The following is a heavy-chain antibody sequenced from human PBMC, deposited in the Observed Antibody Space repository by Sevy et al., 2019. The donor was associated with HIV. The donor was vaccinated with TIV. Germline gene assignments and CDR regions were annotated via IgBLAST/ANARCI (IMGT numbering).Heavy chain of an antibody. CDR3: ARPTPRIAASSAAFFDY. CDR1: GFTFSSLA. D-gene: IGHD6-13*01. J-gene: IGHJ4*02. Sequence: GGSLRLSCAASGFTFSSLAMSWVHQVPGKGLEWVSSINGRGGSTYYADSVKGRVTLSRDNSKNTLFLQMDSLRAEDTAIYYCARPTPRIAASSAAFFDYWGQGTLVTVSS. CDR2: INGRGGST. V-gene: IGHV3-23*01.